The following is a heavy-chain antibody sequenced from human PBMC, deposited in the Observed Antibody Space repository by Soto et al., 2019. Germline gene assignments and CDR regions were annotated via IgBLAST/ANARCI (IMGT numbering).Heavy chain of an antibody. CDR2: IIPNCGTT. D-gene: IGHD1-20*01. J-gene: IGHJ4*01. CDR1: SGSISRYA. Sequence: AAVKASCKDWSGSISRYAIRWVRQAPGQGIEWMGRIIPNCGTTYHAQTFQGRVTMNRDTSKGTAYMELRGLTSDDTAVYYCVRNLYNCNHEVLDYSGQRTLVIGSS. CDR3: VRNLYNCNHEVLDY. V-gene: IGHV1-2*06.